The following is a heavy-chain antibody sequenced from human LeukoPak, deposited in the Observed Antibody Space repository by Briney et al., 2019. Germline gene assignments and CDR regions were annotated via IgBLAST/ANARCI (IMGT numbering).Heavy chain of an antibody. Sequence: GGFLRLSCAASGFTFSNYGMHWVRQAPGKGLEWVAVISYDGSYKYYADSVKGRFTISRDNSKNTLYLQMNSLRAEDTAVYSCAKEAYSSGCGSWGQGTLVTVSS. CDR2: ISYDGSYK. CDR1: GFTFSNYG. CDR3: AKEAYSSGCGS. J-gene: IGHJ5*02. D-gene: IGHD6-19*01. V-gene: IGHV3-30*18.